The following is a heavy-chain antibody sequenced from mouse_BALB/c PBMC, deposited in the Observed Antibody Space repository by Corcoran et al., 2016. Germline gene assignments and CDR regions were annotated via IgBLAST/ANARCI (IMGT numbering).Heavy chain of an antibody. CDR1: GYTFTNYG. CDR3: ASSPLYYDYDRGYAMDY. D-gene: IGHD2-4*01. J-gene: IGHJ4*01. V-gene: IGHV9-1*02. Sequence: QIQLVQSGPELKKPGETVKISCKASGYTFTNYGMNWVKQAPGKGLKWMGWINTYTGEPTYADDFKGRFAFSFETSASPAYLQINNLKNEDMATYFCASSPLYYDYDRGYAMDYWGQGTSVTVSS. CDR2: INTYTGEP.